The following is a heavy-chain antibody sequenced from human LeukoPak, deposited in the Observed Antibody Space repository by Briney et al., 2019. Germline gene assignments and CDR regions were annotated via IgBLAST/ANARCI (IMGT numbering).Heavy chain of an antibody. CDR3: AKDRIIVGATFFDY. Sequence: GGSLRLSCAASGFTFSSYALSWVRQAPGPGLERVPAISGSGGSTYYADSVKGRFTISRDNSKNTLYLQMNSLRAEDTAVYYCAKDRIIVGATFFDYWGQGTLVTVSS. J-gene: IGHJ4*02. CDR2: ISGSGGST. CDR1: GFTFSSYA. V-gene: IGHV3-23*01. D-gene: IGHD1-26*01.